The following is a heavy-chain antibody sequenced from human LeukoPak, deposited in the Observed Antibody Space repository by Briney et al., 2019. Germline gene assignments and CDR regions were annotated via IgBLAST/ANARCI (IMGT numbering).Heavy chain of an antibody. CDR1: GGSVSSGDYY. V-gene: IGHV4-30-4*08. J-gene: IGHJ4*02. CDR2: IYYSGST. D-gene: IGHD6-19*01. Sequence: SQTLSLTCTVSGGSVSSGDYYWSWIRQPPGKGLEWIGYIYYSGSTYYNPSLKSRVTISVDTSKNQFSLKLSSVTAADTAVYYCARDREVAVAGTDYWGQGTLVTVSS. CDR3: ARDREVAVAGTDY.